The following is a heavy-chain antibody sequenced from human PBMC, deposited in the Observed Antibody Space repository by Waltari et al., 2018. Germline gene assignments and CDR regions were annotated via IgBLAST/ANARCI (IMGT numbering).Heavy chain of an antibody. V-gene: IGHV1-69*04. D-gene: IGHD1-26*01. CDR2: MIHILGVA. CDR3: ASHGSGGRDGGPHY. CDR1: GGTFSSYA. J-gene: IGHJ4*02. Sequence: QVQLVQSGAEVKKPGSSVKVSCKASGGTFSSYAISWVRQAPGEGREWMVEMIHILGVANYLLKVQGRVTSTADESTSTAYMELGSLRAEDTAVYYCASHGSGGRDGGPHYWGQGTLVTVSS.